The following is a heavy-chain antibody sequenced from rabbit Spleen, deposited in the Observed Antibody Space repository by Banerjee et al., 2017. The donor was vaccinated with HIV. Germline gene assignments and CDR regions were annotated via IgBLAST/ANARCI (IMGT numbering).Heavy chain of an antibody. CDR2: IYTGSGDT. CDR1: GFSFSSGYY. J-gene: IGHJ4*01. D-gene: IGHD4-1*01. V-gene: IGHV1S45*01. Sequence: QEQLVESGGGLVTPGESLKLTCMASGFSFSSGYYMCWVRQAPGKGLEWIGCIYTGSGDTRYANWVNGRFTISKTSTTVTLQMTSMTAADTATYFCARVVSGWGLTLFNLWGQGTLVTVS. CDR3: ARVVSGWGLTLFNL.